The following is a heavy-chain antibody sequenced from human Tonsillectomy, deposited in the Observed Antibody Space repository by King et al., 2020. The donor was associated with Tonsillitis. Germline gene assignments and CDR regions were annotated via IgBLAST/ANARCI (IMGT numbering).Heavy chain of an antibody. D-gene: IGHD2-15*01. Sequence: QLVQSGAAVKKPGASVKVSCKASGYTFTSYGISWVRQAPGQGLEWMGWISAYNGNTNYAQKLQGRVTMTTDTSTSTADMELRSLRSDDTAVYYCARDCICGSCYPQVTTDDALDIWGQGTMVTVSS. CDR2: ISAYNGNT. J-gene: IGHJ3*02. CDR3: ARDCICGSCYPQVTTDDALDI. CDR1: GYTFTSYG. V-gene: IGHV1-18*04.